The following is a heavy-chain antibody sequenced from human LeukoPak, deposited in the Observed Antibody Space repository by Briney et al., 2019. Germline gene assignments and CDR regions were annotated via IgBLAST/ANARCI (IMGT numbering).Heavy chain of an antibody. CDR1: GFTFSSYG. J-gene: IGHJ4*02. V-gene: IGHV3-30*03. CDR2: ISYDGSNK. CDR3: ARGAAAGSH. D-gene: IGHD6-13*01. Sequence: QTGGSLRLSCAASGFTFSSYGMHWVRQAPGKGLEWVAVISYDGSNKYYADSVKGRFTISRDISKNTLFLQMNSLRAEDTAVYYCARGAAAGSHWGQGTLVTVSS.